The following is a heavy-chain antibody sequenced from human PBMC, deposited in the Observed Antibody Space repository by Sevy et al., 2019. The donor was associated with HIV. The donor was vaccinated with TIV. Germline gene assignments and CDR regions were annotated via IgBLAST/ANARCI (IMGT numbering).Heavy chain of an antibody. D-gene: IGHD1-26*01. CDR1: GGSITSLY. V-gene: IGHV4-59*08. Sequence: SETLSLTCTVSGGSITSLYWNWIRQPPGKGLEWIANIYYNGHINYNPSPKSRVTLSLATYKNQFSLRLSSVTAADTAMYYCAGENAWGRGYSWGQGTLVTVSS. J-gene: IGHJ4*02. CDR2: IYYNGHI. CDR3: AGENAWGRGYS.